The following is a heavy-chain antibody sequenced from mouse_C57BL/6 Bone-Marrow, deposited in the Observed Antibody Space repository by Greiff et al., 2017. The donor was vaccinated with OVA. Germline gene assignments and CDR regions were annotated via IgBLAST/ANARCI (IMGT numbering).Heavy chain of an antibody. Sequence: VQLQEPGPELVKPGASVKISCKASGYSFTGYYLNWVKQSNGKSLEWIGVINPNSGSTNYNQKFKGKATLTVDKSSSTAYMQLNSLTSEDSAVYYCTREGTTELSYWGQGTLVTVSA. CDR2: INPNSGST. J-gene: IGHJ3*01. CDR3: TREGTTELSY. V-gene: IGHV1-39*01. CDR1: GYSFTGYY. D-gene: IGHD1-1*01.